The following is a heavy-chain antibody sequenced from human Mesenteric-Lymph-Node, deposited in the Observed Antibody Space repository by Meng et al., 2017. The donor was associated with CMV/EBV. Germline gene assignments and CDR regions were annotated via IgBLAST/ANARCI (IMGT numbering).Heavy chain of an antibody. CDR3: ASRNYYASGSPDY. CDR2: IYHSGST. V-gene: IGHV4-4*02. J-gene: IGHJ4*02. D-gene: IGHD3-10*01. Sequence: AVSGGYISSSYWWTWVRQSPGKGLEWIGEIYHSGSTNYNPSLKSRVTISVDKSKNHFSLNLSSVTAADTAVYYCASRNYYASGSPDYWGQGTLVTVSS. CDR1: GGYISSSYW.